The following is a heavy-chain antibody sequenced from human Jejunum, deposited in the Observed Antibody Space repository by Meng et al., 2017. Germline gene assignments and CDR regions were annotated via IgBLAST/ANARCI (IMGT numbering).Heavy chain of an antibody. CDR2: SRNKDRGYTT. D-gene: IGHD1-26*01. Sequence: GESLKISCVVSGFTFSDHLMDWVRQAPGKGLEWIGRSRNKDRGYTTEYAASVKGRFTVSRDDSKSSLFLQMNSLKTEDTAIYYCTGGRTGSAPSDYWGQGTLVTVSS. CDR3: TGGRTGSAPSDY. J-gene: IGHJ4*02. CDR1: GFTFSDHL. V-gene: IGHV3-72*01.